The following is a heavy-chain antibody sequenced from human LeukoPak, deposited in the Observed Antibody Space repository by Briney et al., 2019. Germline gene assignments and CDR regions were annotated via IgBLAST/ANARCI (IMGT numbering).Heavy chain of an antibody. CDR1: GCTFTSYG. Sequence: ASVKVSCKASGCTFTSYGISWVRQAPGQGLEWMGWISPYSGNTNYAQKLQGRVTITADTSTSTAYMELRSLISDDTAVYYCARARSVSSTWDYWGQGTLVTASS. CDR3: ARARSVSSTWDY. V-gene: IGHV1-18*01. J-gene: IGHJ4*02. CDR2: ISPYSGNT. D-gene: IGHD6-13*01.